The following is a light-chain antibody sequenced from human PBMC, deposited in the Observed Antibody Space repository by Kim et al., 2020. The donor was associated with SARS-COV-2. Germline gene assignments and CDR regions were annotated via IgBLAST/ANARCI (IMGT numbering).Light chain of an antibody. CDR3: CSYAGSNNYI. CDR1: SSDVGSYNY. Sequence: QSALTQPPSASGSPGQSVTISCTGTSSDVGSYNYVSWYQQHPGKAPKLMIYEVNKRPSGVPDRFSGSKSGNTASLTVSGIQAEDEADYYCCSYAGSNNYIFGTGTKVTVL. V-gene: IGLV2-8*01. J-gene: IGLJ1*01. CDR2: EVN.